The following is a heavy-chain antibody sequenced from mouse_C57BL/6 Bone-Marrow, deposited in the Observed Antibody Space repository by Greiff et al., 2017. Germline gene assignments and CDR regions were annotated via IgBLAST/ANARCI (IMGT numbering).Heavy chain of an antibody. J-gene: IGHJ3*01. D-gene: IGHD1-1*01. CDR1: GFTFTSYW. CDR3: TRGSYNGPSGRFAY. CDR2: IYPGNSDT. V-gene: IGHV1-5*01. Sequence: EVQLQQSGTVLARPGASVKMSCKTSGFTFTSYWMHWVKQRPGQGLEWIGAIYPGNSDTSYNQKFKGKAKLTVVTTASTAYMELSSMTNEDSAVYYCTRGSYNGPSGRFAYWGQGTLVTVSA.